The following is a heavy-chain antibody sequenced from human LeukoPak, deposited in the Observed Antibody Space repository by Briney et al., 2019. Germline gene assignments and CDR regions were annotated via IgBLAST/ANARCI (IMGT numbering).Heavy chain of an antibody. CDR3: AKDPYHPYYYDSSGYLPPDAFDI. CDR1: GFTFSSYG. V-gene: IGHV3-30*02. D-gene: IGHD3-22*01. Sequence: GGPLSPSCAASGFTFSSYGMHWVRQPPGKGLEWVAFIRYDGSNKSYADSVKGRFTISRDNSKNTLYLQMNSLRAEDTAVYYCAKDPYHPYYYDSSGYLPPDAFDIWGQGTMVTVSS. CDR2: IRYDGSNK. J-gene: IGHJ3*02.